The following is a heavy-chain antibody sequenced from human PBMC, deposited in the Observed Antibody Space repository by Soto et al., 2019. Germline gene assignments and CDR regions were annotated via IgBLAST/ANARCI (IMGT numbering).Heavy chain of an antibody. CDR1: GYTFTNYG. Sequence: QVQLVQSGAEVKKPGASVKVSCKASGYTFTNYGISWVRQAPGQGLEWMGWISAYNGNTNYAQKLQGRVTMTTDTSTSTAYMELRSLRSDDTAVYYCARLKLRLGELSFNWFDPWGQGTLVTVSS. D-gene: IGHD3-16*02. V-gene: IGHV1-18*01. J-gene: IGHJ5*02. CDR3: ARLKLRLGELSFNWFDP. CDR2: ISAYNGNT.